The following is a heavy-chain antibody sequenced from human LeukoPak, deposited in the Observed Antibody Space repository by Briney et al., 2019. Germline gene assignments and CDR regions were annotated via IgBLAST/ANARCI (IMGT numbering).Heavy chain of an antibody. CDR2: FDPEDGET. D-gene: IGHD1-20*01. V-gene: IGHV1-24*01. CDR1: GYTLTELS. J-gene: IGHJ4*02. Sequence: ASVKVSCKVSGYTLTELSMHWVRQAPGKGLEWMGGFDPEDGETIYAQKFQGGVTMTEDTSTDTAYMELSSLGSEDTAVYYCATEGLITGTGYYWGQGTLVTVSS. CDR3: ATEGLITGTGYY.